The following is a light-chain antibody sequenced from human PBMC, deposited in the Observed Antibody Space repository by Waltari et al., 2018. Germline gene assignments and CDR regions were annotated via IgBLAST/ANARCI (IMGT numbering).Light chain of an antibody. CDR1: QSVGRF. Sequence: ELVLTQSPGTLSLSPGERATLACRASQSVGRFLAWYQQKPGQAPRLLIYQASNRATGIPDRFSGSGSGTDFSLTISRLEPEDCAVYYCQNHERLPATFGQGTKVEI. V-gene: IGKV3-20*01. J-gene: IGKJ1*01. CDR3: QNHERLPAT. CDR2: QAS.